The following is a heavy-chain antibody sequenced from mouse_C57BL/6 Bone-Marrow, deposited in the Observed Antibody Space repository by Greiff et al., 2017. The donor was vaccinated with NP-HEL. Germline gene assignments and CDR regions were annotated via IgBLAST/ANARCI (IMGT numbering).Heavy chain of an antibody. CDR3: ASPYDCDVAWFAY. CDR2: ISSRGGCT. D-gene: IGHD2-4*01. Sequence: EVQLVQSGGELVKPGASLKLSCAASGFTFSSYGMSWVRQTPDQGLAWVATISSRGGCTYYPDRLKGRATISRDNANNTQYLQMSSLKSEDTAMDYCASPYDCDVAWFAYWGQGTLVTVSA. CDR1: GFTFSSYG. V-gene: IGHV5-6*01. J-gene: IGHJ3*01.